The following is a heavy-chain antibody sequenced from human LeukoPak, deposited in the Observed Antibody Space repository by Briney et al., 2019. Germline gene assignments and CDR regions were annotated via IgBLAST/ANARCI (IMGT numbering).Heavy chain of an antibody. CDR2: ISFDSSSE. V-gene: IGHV3-30*03. J-gene: IGHJ6*02. Sequence: TGGSLRLSCAGSAFTFSSYAIHWVRQTPGKGLEWVTVISFDSSSEYYSDSVRGRFTISRDNSRNTLYLQMDSLRVEDTAVYYCARISRRGATYFYYGMDVWGQGTTVTVSS. CDR3: ARISRRGATYFYYGMDV. CDR1: AFTFSSYA. D-gene: IGHD2-21*01.